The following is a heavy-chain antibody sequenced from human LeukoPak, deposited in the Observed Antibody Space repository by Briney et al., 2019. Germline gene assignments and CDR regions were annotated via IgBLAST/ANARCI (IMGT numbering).Heavy chain of an antibody. D-gene: IGHD3-9*01. CDR3: ARGTDDIDI. CDR2: INSDGSIT. CDR1: GFTFSSYW. Sequence: GGALRLSCAASGFTFSSYWMHLVRHGPGKGGVWVSRINSDGSITSYADSVKGGFTISRENAKKTMYLQMNSLRVEDTAVYYCARGTDDIDIWGQGTMVTVSS. V-gene: IGHV3-74*01. J-gene: IGHJ3*02.